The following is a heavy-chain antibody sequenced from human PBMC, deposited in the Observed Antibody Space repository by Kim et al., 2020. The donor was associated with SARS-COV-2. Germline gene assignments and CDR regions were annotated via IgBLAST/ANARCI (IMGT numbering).Heavy chain of an antibody. J-gene: IGHJ6*02. D-gene: IGHD5-12*01. Sequence: GGSLRLSCAASGFTFSNAWMRWVRQAPGKGLEWVGRIKSKTDGGTPDYAAPVKGRFTISRDDSKNTLYLQMNSLKTEDTAVYYCTATPRYSYGMDVWGHGTTGT. V-gene: IGHV3-15*01. CDR1: GFTFSNAW. CDR3: TATPRYSYGMDV. CDR2: IKSKTDGGTP.